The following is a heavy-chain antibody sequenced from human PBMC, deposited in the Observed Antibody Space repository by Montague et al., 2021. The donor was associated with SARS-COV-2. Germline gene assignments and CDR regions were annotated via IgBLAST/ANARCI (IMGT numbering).Heavy chain of an antibody. V-gene: IGHV4-34*01. D-gene: IGHD6-13*01. Sequence: SETLSLTCAVYGGPFSGYYWSWIRQTPGKGLEWIGEIHDGGRTNYNPSLKSRVAISVDTSKNQFSLKLSSVTAADTAVYYCAGGAGYSSSWYLAFEIWGQGTMVTVSS. CDR3: AGGAGYSSSWYLAFEI. J-gene: IGHJ3*02. CDR1: GGPFSGYY. CDR2: IHDGGRT.